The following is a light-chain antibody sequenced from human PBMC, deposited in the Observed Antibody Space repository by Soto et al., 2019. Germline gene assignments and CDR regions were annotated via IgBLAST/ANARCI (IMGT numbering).Light chain of an antibody. CDR2: EAS. V-gene: IGKV3-11*01. CDR1: QSVSGF. Sequence: EIVLTQSPATLSLSPGERATLSCRASQSVSGFLAWYQQKPGQAPRLLIYEASHRASGIPARFSGSGSGTDFTLTISSLEPEDFAVYYCQQRAAWPLTFGGGTKVGI. J-gene: IGKJ4*01. CDR3: QQRAAWPLT.